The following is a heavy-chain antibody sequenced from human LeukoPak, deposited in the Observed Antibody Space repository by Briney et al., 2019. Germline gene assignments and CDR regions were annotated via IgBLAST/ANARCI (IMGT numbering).Heavy chain of an antibody. CDR3: ARQSHVRLYWYFDL. D-gene: IGHD3-10*02. CDR2: IDPSDSYT. Sequence: GESLKVSCKGSGYSFTSYWISWVRQMPGKGLEWMGRIDPSDSYTNYSPSFQGHVTIPADKSISTAYLQWSSLKASDTAIYYCARQSHVRLYWYFDLWGRGTLVTVSS. J-gene: IGHJ2*01. V-gene: IGHV5-10-1*01. CDR1: GYSFTSYW.